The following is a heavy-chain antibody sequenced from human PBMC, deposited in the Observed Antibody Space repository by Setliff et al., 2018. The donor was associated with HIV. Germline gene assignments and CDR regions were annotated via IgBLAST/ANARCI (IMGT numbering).Heavy chain of an antibody. V-gene: IGHV4-61*09. D-gene: IGHD3-16*02. Sequence: SETLSLTCTVSGGSINSGSYYWNWIRQPAGKGLEWIGHIYASGSTNYNPSLKRRVTMSVDTSKNQFSLKLNSLIAADTAVYYCARGRFVGFDYWGQGTLVTVSS. CDR1: GGSINSGSYY. CDR2: IYASGST. CDR3: ARGRFVGFDY. J-gene: IGHJ4*02.